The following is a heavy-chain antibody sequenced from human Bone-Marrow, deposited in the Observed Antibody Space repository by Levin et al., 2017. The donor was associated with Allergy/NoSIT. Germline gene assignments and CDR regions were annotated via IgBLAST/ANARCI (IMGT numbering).Heavy chain of an antibody. J-gene: IGHJ4*02. V-gene: IGHV3-74*01. CDR3: ARDQVYGSGRNDY. CDR2: IKSDGSHT. Sequence: GGSLRLSCAASGFTFSNFWMHWVRQAPGKGLVWVSRIKSDGSHTNYADSVKGRFTISRDNAKNALYLQMNNLRVEDTAVYYCARDQVYGSGRNDYWGQGTLVTVSS. D-gene: IGHD3-10*01. CDR1: GFTFSNFW.